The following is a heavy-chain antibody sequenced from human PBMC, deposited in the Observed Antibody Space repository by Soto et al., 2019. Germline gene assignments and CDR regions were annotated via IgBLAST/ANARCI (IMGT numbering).Heavy chain of an antibody. CDR2: IFWDDDK. J-gene: IGHJ4*02. Sequence: GSGPTLVNPTQALTLTCTFSGVSLYTSPVGVGWIRQPPGNALEWLGLIFWDDDKRYRPSLQRRLTITKDTSKNQVVLKMTDMDPVDTATYYCIHTDDIFGAAGTDYWGQGALVTVSS. CDR1: GVSLYTSPVG. V-gene: IGHV2-5*02. D-gene: IGHD6-13*01. CDR3: IHTDDIFGAAGTDY.